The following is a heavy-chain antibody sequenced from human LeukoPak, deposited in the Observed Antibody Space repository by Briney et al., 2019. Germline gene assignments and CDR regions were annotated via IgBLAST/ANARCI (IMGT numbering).Heavy chain of an antibody. D-gene: IGHD1-26*01. CDR2: ISYDGSNK. V-gene: IGHV3-30*18. J-gene: IGHJ4*02. CDR1: GFTFSSYG. Sequence: GGSLRLSCAASGFTFSSYGMHWVRQAPGKGLEWVAVISYDGSNKYYADSVKGRFTISRDNSKNTLYLQMNSLRAEDTAVYYCAKDTVVGAHYFDYWGQGTLVTASS. CDR3: AKDTVVGAHYFDY.